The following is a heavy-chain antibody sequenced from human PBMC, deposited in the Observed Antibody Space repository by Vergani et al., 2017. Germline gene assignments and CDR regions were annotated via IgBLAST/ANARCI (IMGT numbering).Heavy chain of an antibody. V-gene: IGHV3-23*01. Sequence: EVQLLESGGGLVQPGGSLRLSCAVSGFTFSSYAMTWVRQAPGKGLEWVSIISGSGVSTYYADSVKGRFTISRDKSKITLYLQMNSLRAEDTAVYYCAKDGAYSGYETHWGQGTLVTVSS. CDR1: GFTFSSYA. CDR2: ISGSGVST. D-gene: IGHD5-12*01. CDR3: AKDGAYSGYETH. J-gene: IGHJ4*02.